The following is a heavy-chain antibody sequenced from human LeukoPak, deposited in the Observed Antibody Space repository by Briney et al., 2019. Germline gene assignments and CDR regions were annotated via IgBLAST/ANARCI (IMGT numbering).Heavy chain of an antibody. CDR3: ARQEGRFCSSTTCSNWSDP. CDR2: IYYSGST. D-gene: IGHD2-2*01. V-gene: IGHV4-39*01. CDR1: GGSISSTSYY. J-gene: IGHJ5*02. Sequence: SETLSLTCTVSGGSISSTSYYWGWIRQPPGKGLEWIGSIYYSGSTYNNPSLKSRLTISVDTSKNQFSLKLTSVTAADTAVYYCARQEGRFCSSTTCSNWSDPWGQGTLVTVSS.